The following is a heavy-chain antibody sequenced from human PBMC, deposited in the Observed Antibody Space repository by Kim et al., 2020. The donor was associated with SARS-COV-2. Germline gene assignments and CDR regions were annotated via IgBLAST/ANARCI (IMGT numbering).Heavy chain of an antibody. CDR1: GYTFTSYA. Sequence: ASVKVSCKASGYTFTSYAMNWVRQAPGQGLEWIGCINPNTGNPTYAQGFTGRFVFSLDTSVSTAYLQISSLKAEDTAVYYCARVDFGVVISIDYWGQGTLVTVDS. V-gene: IGHV7-4-1*02. D-gene: IGHD3-3*01. CDR3: ARVDFGVVISIDY. CDR2: INPNTGNP. J-gene: IGHJ4*02.